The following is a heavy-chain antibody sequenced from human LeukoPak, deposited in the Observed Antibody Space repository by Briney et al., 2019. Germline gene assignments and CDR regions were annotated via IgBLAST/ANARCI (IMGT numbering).Heavy chain of an antibody. Sequence: ASVKVSCKASGYTFTRYGISWVRQPPGQGLEWMGWISPYNGNTNYAQKLQGRVTMTTDTSTSTAYMELRSLRSDDTAVYFWARYRGSVDYWGQGTLVTVSS. CDR1: GYTFTRYG. D-gene: IGHD3-10*01. CDR3: ARYRGSVDY. J-gene: IGHJ4*02. V-gene: IGHV1-18*01. CDR2: ISPYNGNT.